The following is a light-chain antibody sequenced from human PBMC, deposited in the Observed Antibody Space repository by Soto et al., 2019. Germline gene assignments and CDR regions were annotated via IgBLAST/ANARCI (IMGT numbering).Light chain of an antibody. J-gene: IGKJ1*01. Sequence: DIQMTQSPSTLSASVGDRVTITCPASQSISSWLAWYQQKPGKAPNLLIYKASSLESGVPSRFSGGGSGTEFALTISSLQPDDFATYYCQQYDTYPWTFGQGTKVEIK. V-gene: IGKV1-5*03. CDR3: QQYDTYPWT. CDR2: KAS. CDR1: QSISSW.